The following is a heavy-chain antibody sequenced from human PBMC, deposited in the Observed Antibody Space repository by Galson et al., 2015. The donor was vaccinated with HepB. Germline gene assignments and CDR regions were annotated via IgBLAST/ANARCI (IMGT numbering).Heavy chain of an antibody. Sequence: SLRLSCAASGFAFHSHAMSWVRQAPGRGLEWISGISGNGDSIFYADSVKGRFTVSRDNSNNMLYLQMNSLRAEDAGLYFCAKGYGLFDSWGQGILVTVSS. D-gene: IGHD5-18*01. CDR2: ISGNGDSI. CDR1: GFAFHSHA. J-gene: IGHJ5*01. V-gene: IGHV3-23*01. CDR3: AKGYGLFDS.